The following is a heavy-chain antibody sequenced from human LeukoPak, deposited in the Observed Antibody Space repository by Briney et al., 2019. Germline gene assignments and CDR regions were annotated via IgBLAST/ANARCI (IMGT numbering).Heavy chain of an antibody. CDR2: IKQDGSEK. CDR1: GFTFSSYW. CDR3: ARVRQAKSYNWFDP. J-gene: IGHJ5*02. V-gene: IGHV3-7*01. Sequence: GGSLRLSCAASGFTFSSYWMSWVRQAPGKGLEWVANIKQDGSEKYYVDSVKGRFTISRDNAKNSLYLQMNSLRAEDTAVYYCARVRQAKSYNWFDPWGQGTLVTVSS. D-gene: IGHD1-26*01.